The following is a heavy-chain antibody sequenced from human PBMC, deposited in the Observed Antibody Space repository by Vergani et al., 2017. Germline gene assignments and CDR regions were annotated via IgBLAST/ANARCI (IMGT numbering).Heavy chain of an antibody. CDR1: GGSFTSYH. D-gene: IGHD2-8*01. CDR3: ARVNTKTNGHLYYYYYMDV. CDR2: IDHTGRP. Sequence: QVQLQQWGGGLLKPSETLSLICVVNGGSFTSYHWTWIRQSPGEGLEWVGDIDHTGRPDYNPSLKSRLTMSVDKSRNQFSLTLNSVTATDASVYFCARVNTKTNGHLYYYYYMDVWGQGTAVTVS. V-gene: IGHV4-34*01. J-gene: IGHJ6*03.